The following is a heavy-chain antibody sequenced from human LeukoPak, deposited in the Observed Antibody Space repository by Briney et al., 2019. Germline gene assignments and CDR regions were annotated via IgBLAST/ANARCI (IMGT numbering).Heavy chain of an antibody. CDR1: GGSFSGYY. J-gene: IGHJ5*02. CDR2: INHSGST. V-gene: IGHV4-34*01. CDR3: ARFPGIAVAEETNWFDP. D-gene: IGHD6-19*01. Sequence: SETLSLTCAVYGGSFSGYYWSWIRQPPGKGLEWIGEINHSGSTNYNPSLKSRVTMSVDTSKNQFSLKLSSVTAADTAVYYCARFPGIAVAEETNWFDPWGQGTLVTVSS.